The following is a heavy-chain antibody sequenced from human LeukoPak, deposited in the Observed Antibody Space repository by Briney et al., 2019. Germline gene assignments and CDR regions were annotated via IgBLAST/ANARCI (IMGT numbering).Heavy chain of an antibody. Sequence: ASVRVSCKVSGYTLTELSMHWVRQALGKGLEWMGGFDPEDGETIYAQKFQGRVTMTEDTSTDTAYVELSSLRSEDTAVYYCATATEYYYDSSGYYSFDYWGQGTLVTVSS. D-gene: IGHD3-22*01. CDR3: ATATEYYYDSSGYYSFDY. V-gene: IGHV1-24*01. CDR2: FDPEDGET. J-gene: IGHJ4*02. CDR1: GYTLTELS.